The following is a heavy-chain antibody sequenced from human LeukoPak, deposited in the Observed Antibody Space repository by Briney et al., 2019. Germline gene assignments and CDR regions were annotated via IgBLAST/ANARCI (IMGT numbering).Heavy chain of an antibody. J-gene: IGHJ4*02. D-gene: IGHD6-13*01. CDR3: ARTPGIAAFDY. Sequence: GGSLRLSCAASGFTFDDYGMSWVRQAPGKGLEWVSSINWNGGSIGYADSVKGRFSISRDNAKNSLYLQMNSLRAEDTAVYYCARTPGIAAFDYWGQGTLVTVSS. CDR2: INWNGGSI. CDR1: GFTFDDYG. V-gene: IGHV3-20*04.